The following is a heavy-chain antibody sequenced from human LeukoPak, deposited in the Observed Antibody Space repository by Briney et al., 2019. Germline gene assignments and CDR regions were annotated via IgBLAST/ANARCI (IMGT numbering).Heavy chain of an antibody. CDR1: GFTFSSYS. CDR2: ISSSSSTI. V-gene: IGHV3-48*01. Sequence: PGGSLRLSCAASGFTFSSYSMNWVRQAPGKGLEWVSYISSSSSTIYYADSVKGRFTISRDNSKNTLYLQMNSLRAEDTAVYYCARDRALYYYYGMDVWGQGTTVTVSS. J-gene: IGHJ6*02. CDR3: ARDRALYYYYGMDV.